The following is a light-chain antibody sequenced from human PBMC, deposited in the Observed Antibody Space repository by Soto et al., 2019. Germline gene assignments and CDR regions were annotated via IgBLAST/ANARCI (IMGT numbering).Light chain of an antibody. Sequence: QSVLTQPASVSGSPGQSVTISCTATTSDVGGYNYLSWYQQHPGKAPKLILYDGSSRLSGVSNRFSGSKSGNTASLIISGLQPEDEADYHCSSYTRTTVVFGGGTKLTVL. CDR2: DGS. CDR3: SSYTRTTVV. V-gene: IGLV2-14*03. CDR1: TSDVGGYNY. J-gene: IGLJ2*01.